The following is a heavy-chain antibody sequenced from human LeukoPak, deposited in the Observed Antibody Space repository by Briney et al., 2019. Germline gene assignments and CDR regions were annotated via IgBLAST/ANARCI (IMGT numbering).Heavy chain of an antibody. J-gene: IGHJ3*02. CDR3: ARDYLRENAFDI. V-gene: IGHV4-39*07. CDR1: GGSISSSSYY. D-gene: IGHD5/OR15-5a*01. CDR2: IYYSGST. Sequence: SETLSLTCTVSGGSISSSSYYWGWIRQPPGKGLEWIGSIYYSGSTYYNPSLKSRVTISVDTSKNQFSLKLSSVTAADTAVYYCARDYLRENAFDIWGQGTMVTVSS.